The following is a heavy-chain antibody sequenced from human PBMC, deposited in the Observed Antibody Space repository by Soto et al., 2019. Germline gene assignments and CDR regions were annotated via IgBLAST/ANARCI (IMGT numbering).Heavy chain of an antibody. CDR1: GFTFSSYA. D-gene: IGHD3-22*01. V-gene: IGHV3-23*01. CDR2: ISGSGGST. Sequence: GGSLRLSCAASGFTFSSYAMSWVRQAPGKGLEWVSAISGSGGSTYYADSVKGRFTISRDNSKNTLYLQMNSLRAEDTAVYYCAKDNEIRALWYYDSSGYSYYFDYWGQGTLVTVSS. J-gene: IGHJ4*02. CDR3: AKDNEIRALWYYDSSGYSYYFDY.